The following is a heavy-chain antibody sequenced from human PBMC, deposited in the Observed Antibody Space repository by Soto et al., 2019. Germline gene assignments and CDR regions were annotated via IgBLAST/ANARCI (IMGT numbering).Heavy chain of an antibody. CDR3: ARRHDALTGPDAFDV. CDR2: LYYSGST. V-gene: IGHV4-31*03. J-gene: IGHJ3*01. D-gene: IGHD3-9*01. CDR1: GDSISSDGYY. Sequence: QVQLQESGPGLVKASQTLSLTCTVSGDSISSDGYYLTWIRQHPGKGLEWIGALYYSGSTSYNPSLESRVTMSVHTSDNQLSLKLLSVTAAATAVYYCARRHDALTGPDAFDVWGQGTKVTVSS.